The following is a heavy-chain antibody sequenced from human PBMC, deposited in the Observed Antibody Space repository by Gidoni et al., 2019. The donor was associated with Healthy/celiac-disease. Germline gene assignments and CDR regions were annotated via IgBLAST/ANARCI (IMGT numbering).Heavy chain of an antibody. Sequence: DVQLVESGGGLVQPGGSLKLSCAASGFTFSTYSMNWVRQAPGKGLEWVSYISSSSSTIYYADSVKGRFTISRDNAKNSLYLQMNSLRAEDTAVYYCARGSSVVITNPFDYWGQGTLVTVSS. D-gene: IGHD3-22*01. CDR2: ISSSSSTI. CDR3: ARGSSVVITNPFDY. V-gene: IGHV3-48*01. J-gene: IGHJ4*02. CDR1: GFTFSTYS.